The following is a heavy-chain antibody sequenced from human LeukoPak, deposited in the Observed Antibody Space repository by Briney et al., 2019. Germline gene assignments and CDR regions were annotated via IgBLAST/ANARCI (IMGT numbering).Heavy chain of an antibody. V-gene: IGHV1-18*01. CDR3: ASGEYYYDSSGYNY. D-gene: IGHD3-22*01. CDR1: GYTFTSYG. Sequence: ASVKVSCKASGYTFTSYGISWVRQAPGQGLEWMGWISAYNGNTNYAQKLQGRVTMTTDTSTSTAYMELSSLRSEDTAVYYCASGEYYYDSSGYNYWGQGTLVTVSS. CDR2: ISAYNGNT. J-gene: IGHJ4*02.